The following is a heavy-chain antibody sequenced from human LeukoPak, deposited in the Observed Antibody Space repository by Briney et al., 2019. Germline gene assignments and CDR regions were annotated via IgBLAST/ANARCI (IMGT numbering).Heavy chain of an antibody. Sequence: GESLKISCKGSGYSFSTYWINWVRQTPGKGPEWMGRINPSDSYTKYSPSFQGHVTISTDKSINTVHLQWSSLKAPDTATYYCARGSGSSGYYGMDVWGKGTTVTVSS. CDR2: INPSDSYT. CDR3: ARGSGSSGYYGMDV. CDR1: GYSFSTYW. J-gene: IGHJ6*04. V-gene: IGHV5-10-1*01. D-gene: IGHD3-10*01.